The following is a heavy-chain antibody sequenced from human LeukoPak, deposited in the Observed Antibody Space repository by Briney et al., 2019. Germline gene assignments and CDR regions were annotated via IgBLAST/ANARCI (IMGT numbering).Heavy chain of an antibody. Sequence: SETLSLTCAVYGGSFSGYYWSWVRQPPGKGLEWIGEINRSGRTNYNPSLKSRVTISVDTSKNQFSLNLSSVTAADTAVYYCARYSSSSGWFDPWGQGTLVTVSS. J-gene: IGHJ5*02. CDR3: ARYSSSSGWFDP. D-gene: IGHD6-6*01. CDR2: INRSGRT. CDR1: GGSFSGYY. V-gene: IGHV4-34*01.